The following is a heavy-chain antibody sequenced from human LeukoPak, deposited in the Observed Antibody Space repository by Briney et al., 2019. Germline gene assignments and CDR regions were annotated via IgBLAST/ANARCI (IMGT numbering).Heavy chain of an antibody. D-gene: IGHD5-18*01. V-gene: IGHV4-61*09. CDR1: GDSFNGGDFY. Sequence: SETLSLTCSVSGDSFNGGDFYWYWIRQPAGKGLEWIGHIHSTGSTNYNPSLKNRVAISADTSKFQFSLKLSSVTAADTAVYYCARDSEGYSYGAYFDYWGQGTLVTVSS. CDR2: IHSTGST. CDR3: ARDSEGYSYGAYFDY. J-gene: IGHJ4*02.